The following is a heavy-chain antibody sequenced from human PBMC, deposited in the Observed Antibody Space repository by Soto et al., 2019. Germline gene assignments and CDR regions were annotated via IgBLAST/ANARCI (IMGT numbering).Heavy chain of an antibody. D-gene: IGHD6-13*01. J-gene: IGHJ4*02. Sequence: LRLSCAASGFTFSSYAMHWVRQAPGKGLEWVAVISYDGSNKYYADSVKGRFTISRDNSKNTLYLQMNSLRAEDTAVYYCALEQQPGPYFDYWGQGTLVTVSS. CDR2: ISYDGSNK. CDR1: GFTFSSYA. V-gene: IGHV3-30-3*01. CDR3: ALEQQPGPYFDY.